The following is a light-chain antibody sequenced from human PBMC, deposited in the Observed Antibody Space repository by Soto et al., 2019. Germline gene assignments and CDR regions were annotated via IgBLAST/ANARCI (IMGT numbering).Light chain of an antibody. CDR3: QQSYNTPFT. V-gene: IGKV1-12*01. CDR1: QDISSW. CDR2: AAS. Sequence: DIQMTQSPSSLSASVGDRVTITCRASQDISSWLAWYQQKPGKAPNLLIYAASSLQSGVPSRFSGSESGTDFTLTISSLQPEDFATYYCQQSYNTPFTFGPGTKVDIK. J-gene: IGKJ3*01.